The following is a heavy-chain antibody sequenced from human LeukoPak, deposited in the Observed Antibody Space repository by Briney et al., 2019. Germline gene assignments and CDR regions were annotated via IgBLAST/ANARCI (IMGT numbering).Heavy chain of an antibody. J-gene: IGHJ6*04. CDR1: GVPFSGYY. CDR2: INHSGST. Sequence: SETLSLTCAVYGVPFSGYYWSWIRQPPGKGLEWVGEINHSGSTNYNPPLKSRLTLSVDTPKNQFSLKLSSVTAADTAVYYCARERRRYYGSGSYYPLGGMDVWGKGTTVTVSS. CDR3: ARERRRYYGSGSYYPLGGMDV. V-gene: IGHV4-34*01. D-gene: IGHD3-10*01.